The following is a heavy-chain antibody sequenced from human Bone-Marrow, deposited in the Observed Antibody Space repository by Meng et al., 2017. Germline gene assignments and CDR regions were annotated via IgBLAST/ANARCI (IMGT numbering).Heavy chain of an antibody. CDR1: GASVSSGYW. CDR2: FHHSGTT. D-gene: IGHD5-12*01. J-gene: IGHJ5*02. Sequence: VRLRESGHGRVKPSGYPSPTFGAPGASVSSGYWWTWVRQPPGKGLEWIGEFHHSGTTNYNPSLRSRVTISVDTSKNQFSLKLSSVTAADTAVYYCARGPLLGMWINWFDPWGQGTLVTVSS. CDR3: ARGPLLGMWINWFDP. V-gene: IGHV4-4*02.